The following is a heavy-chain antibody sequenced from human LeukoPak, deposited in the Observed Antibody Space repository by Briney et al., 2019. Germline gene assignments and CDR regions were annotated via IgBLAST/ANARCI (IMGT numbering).Heavy chain of an antibody. CDR1: VGTFSRYA. Sequence: SVKVSSKASVGTFSRYAISRVRQAPGQGLEWMGGIIPISGTVNYAQKFQGRVTITADESTSTAYMELSSLRSEDTAVYYCARERRYLFEIWGQGTMVTVSS. CDR3: ARERRYLFEI. V-gene: IGHV1-69*13. J-gene: IGHJ3*02. CDR2: IIPISGTV. D-gene: IGHD2-15*01.